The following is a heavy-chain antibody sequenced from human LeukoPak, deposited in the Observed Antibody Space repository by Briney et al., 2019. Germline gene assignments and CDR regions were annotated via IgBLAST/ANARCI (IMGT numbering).Heavy chain of an antibody. Sequence: GGSLRLSCAAPGFTFSSYSMNWVRQAPGKGLEWVSSISPSSNYIYYADSVKGRFTISRDNAKTSLYLQMNSLRAEDTAVYYCARDLRHPVGGTSYWGQGTLVTVSS. CDR2: ISPSSNYI. J-gene: IGHJ4*02. CDR1: GFTFSSYS. CDR3: ARDLRHPVGGTSY. D-gene: IGHD4-23*01. V-gene: IGHV3-21*01.